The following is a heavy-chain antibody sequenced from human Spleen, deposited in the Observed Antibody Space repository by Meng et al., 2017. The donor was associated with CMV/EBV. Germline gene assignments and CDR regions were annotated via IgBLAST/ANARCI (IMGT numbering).Heavy chain of an antibody. J-gene: IGHJ6*02. Sequence: MNWVSQAPGKGLEWVSSISSSSYIYYAGSVKGRFTISRDNAESSLYLQMNSLRAEDTAVYYCARDRHCSSTSCYKAEYYYYYGMDVWGQGTTVTVSS. V-gene: IGHV3-21*01. CDR3: ARDRHCSSTSCYKAEYYYYYGMDV. D-gene: IGHD2-2*02. CDR2: ISSSSYI.